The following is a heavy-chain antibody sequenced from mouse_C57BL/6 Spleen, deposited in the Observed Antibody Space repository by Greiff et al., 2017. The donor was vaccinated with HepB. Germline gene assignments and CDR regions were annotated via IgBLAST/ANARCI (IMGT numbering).Heavy chain of an antibody. D-gene: IGHD2-10*01. CDR2: IDPSDSET. V-gene: IGHV1-52*01. Sequence: QVQLQQPGAELVRPGSSVKLSCKASGYTFTSYWMHWVKQRPIQGLEWIGNIDPSDSETHYNQKFKDKATLTVDKSSSTAYMQLSSLTSEDSAVYDCARSYYGSAGWFAYWGQGTLVTVSA. CDR3: ARSYYGSAGWFAY. CDR1: GYTFTSYW. J-gene: IGHJ3*01.